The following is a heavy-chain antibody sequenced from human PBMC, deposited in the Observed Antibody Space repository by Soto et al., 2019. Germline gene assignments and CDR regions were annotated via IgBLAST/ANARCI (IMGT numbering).Heavy chain of an antibody. CDR3: ARDRPDCVGDCYWYFDL. J-gene: IGHJ2*01. V-gene: IGHV1-69*08. CDR1: GGTFSSYT. CDR2: IIPILGIA. D-gene: IGHD2-21*02. Sequence: QVQLVQSGAEVKKPGSSVKVSFKASGGTFSSYTISWVRQAPGQGIEWLGRIIPILGIANYAQKFQGRVTITADKSTSTAYMELSSLRSEDTAVYYGARDRPDCVGDCYWYFDLWGRGTLVTVSS.